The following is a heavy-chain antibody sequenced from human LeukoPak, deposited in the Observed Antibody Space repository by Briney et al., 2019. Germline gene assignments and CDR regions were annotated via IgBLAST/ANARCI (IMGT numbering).Heavy chain of an antibody. D-gene: IGHD2-2*01. V-gene: IGHV6-1*01. CDR2: TYYRSTWYN. J-gene: IGHJ5*02. CDR1: GDSVSSDTAA. Sequence: SQTLSLTCAISGDSVSSDTAAWNWIRQSPSRGLEWLGRTYYRSTWYNDYAVSVRGRITVNPDTSKNQFSLHLNSVTPEDTAVYYCARRLTQYDCFDPWGQGILVTVSS. CDR3: ARRLTQYDCFDP.